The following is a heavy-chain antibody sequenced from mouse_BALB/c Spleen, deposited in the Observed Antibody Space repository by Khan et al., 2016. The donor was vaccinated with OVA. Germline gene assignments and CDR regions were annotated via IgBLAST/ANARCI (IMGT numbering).Heavy chain of an antibody. CDR1: GYTFTTSG. CDR3: ARDRIDY. Sequence: QVQLKESGAELAKPGASVKMSCKASGYTFTTSGIHWVNKRPGQVLDWIESFNPPSDYTDYNEKFKDKATLSADKSSSTAYMQLSSLTSEDSAVYYCARDRIDYWGQGTTLTVSS. V-gene: IGHV1-4*01. J-gene: IGHJ2*01. CDR2: FNPPSDYT.